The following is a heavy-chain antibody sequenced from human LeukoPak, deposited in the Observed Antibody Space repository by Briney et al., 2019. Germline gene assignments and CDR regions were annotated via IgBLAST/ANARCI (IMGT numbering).Heavy chain of an antibody. V-gene: IGHV3-33*01. CDR2: IGYDGSTK. Sequence: PGRSLRLSCAASGFSFSSHSHGMHWVRQAPGKGLEWVAVIGYDGSTKYYADSVKGRFTISRDSSKNTLSLQMNSLRAEDTAVYYCARDLSRNWFDPWGQGTLVTVSS. J-gene: IGHJ5*02. CDR1: GFSFSSHSHG. CDR3: ARDLSRNWFDP.